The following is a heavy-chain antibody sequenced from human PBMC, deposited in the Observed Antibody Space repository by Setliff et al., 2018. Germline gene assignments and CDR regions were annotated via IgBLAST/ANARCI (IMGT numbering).Heavy chain of an antibody. V-gene: IGHV4-59*08. CDR1: GGSINSYY. CDR3: ARHNLHGTATTFAFDI. J-gene: IGHJ3*02. D-gene: IGHD2-21*02. Sequence: ASETLSLTCTVSGGSINSYYWSWIRQPPGKGLEWIAYISDSGSTNYNPSLKSRVTISLDTSKNQFSLKLSSGTAADTAVYYCARHNLHGTATTFAFDIWGQGTMVTVSS. CDR2: ISDSGST.